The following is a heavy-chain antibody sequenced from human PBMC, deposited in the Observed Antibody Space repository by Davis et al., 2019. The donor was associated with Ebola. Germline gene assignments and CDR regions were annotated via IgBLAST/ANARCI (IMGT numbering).Heavy chain of an antibody. CDR1: GYSFTSYW. J-gene: IGHJ4*02. Sequence: GGSLRLSCKGSGYSFTSYWIGWVRQMPGKGLEWMGIIYPGDSDTRYSPSFQGQVTISADKSISTAYLQWTSLKASDTAMYYCARAPGSSWYYVPGYWGQGTLVTVSS. CDR3: ARAPGSSWYYVPGY. D-gene: IGHD6-13*01. CDR2: IYPGDSDT. V-gene: IGHV5-51*01.